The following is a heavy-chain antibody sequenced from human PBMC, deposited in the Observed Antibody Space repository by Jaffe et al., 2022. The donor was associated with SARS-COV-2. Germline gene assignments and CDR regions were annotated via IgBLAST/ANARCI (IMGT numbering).Heavy chain of an antibody. J-gene: IGHJ3*02. CDR3: AKDKRENYDSRSWGAGAFDT. V-gene: IGHV3-9*01. CDR1: GFTFEDHA. D-gene: IGHD3-22*01. CDR2: VSWDSGKI. Sequence: EVQLVESGGGLVQPGRSLRLSCAASGFTFEDHAMHWVRQVPGKGLEWVSGVSWDSGKIAYADSVKGRFIISRDNAKNSMDMQMNSLRDEDTALYHCAKDKRENYDSRSWGAGAFDTWGQGTMVTVSS.